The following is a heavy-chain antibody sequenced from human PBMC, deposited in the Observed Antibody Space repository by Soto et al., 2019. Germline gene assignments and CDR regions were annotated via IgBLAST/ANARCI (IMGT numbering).Heavy chain of an antibody. CDR2: IWYDGSNK. V-gene: IGHV3-33*01. CDR3: ARGDEAVAGTSYYYYGMDV. CDR1: GFTFSSYG. Sequence: QVQLVESGGGVVQPGRSLRLSCAASGFTFSSYGMHWVRQAPGKGLEWVAVIWYDGSNKYYADSVKGRFTISRDNSKKALYLQMNSLRAEDTAVYYCARGDEAVAGTSYYYYGMDVWGQGTTVTVSS. D-gene: IGHD6-19*01. J-gene: IGHJ6*02.